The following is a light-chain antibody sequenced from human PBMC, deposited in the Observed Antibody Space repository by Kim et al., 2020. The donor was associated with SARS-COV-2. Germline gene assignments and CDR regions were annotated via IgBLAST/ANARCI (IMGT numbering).Light chain of an antibody. Sequence: SVGDRVTITCRASQGISSYLAWYQQKPGKAPKLLIYAASTLQSGVPSRFSGSGSGTEFTLTISSLQPEDFATYYCQQLNSYPGFTFGPGTKVDIK. CDR2: AAS. CDR1: QGISSY. CDR3: QQLNSYPGFT. V-gene: IGKV1-9*01. J-gene: IGKJ3*01.